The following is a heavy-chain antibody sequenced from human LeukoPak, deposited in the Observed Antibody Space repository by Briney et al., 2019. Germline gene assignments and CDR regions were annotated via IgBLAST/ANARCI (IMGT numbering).Heavy chain of an antibody. J-gene: IGHJ6*02. CDR3: ATGGDCSSTTCGTYYYYAMDV. CDR1: GYXLTELS. CDR2: FDPEDGGT. V-gene: IGHV1-24*01. D-gene: IGHD2-2*01. Sequence: ASVKVSCKVSGYXLTELSIHWVRQAPGKGLEWMGGFDPEDGGTIYAQKFQGRVTMTEDTSTDTAYMELSSLRSEDTAVYYCATGGDCSSTTCGTYYYYAMDVWGQGTTVTVSS.